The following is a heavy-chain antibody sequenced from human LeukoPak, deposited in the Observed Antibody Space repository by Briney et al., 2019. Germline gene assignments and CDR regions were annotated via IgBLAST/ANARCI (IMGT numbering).Heavy chain of an antibody. Sequence: GEPLKISCKGSGYSFTSYRITWVRQMHGKGLEWMGRIDPSDSYTNYSPSFQGHVTISADKSISTAYLQWSSLKASDTAMYYCAREVTMVRGGNNDYWGQGTLVTVSS. CDR3: AREVTMVRGGNNDY. J-gene: IGHJ4*02. CDR2: IDPSDSYT. CDR1: GYSFTSYR. D-gene: IGHD3-10*01. V-gene: IGHV5-10-1*01.